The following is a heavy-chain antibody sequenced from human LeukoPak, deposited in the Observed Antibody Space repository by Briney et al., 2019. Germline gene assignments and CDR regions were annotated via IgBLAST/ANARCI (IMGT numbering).Heavy chain of an antibody. V-gene: IGHV3-48*03. J-gene: IGHJ4*02. Sequence: GGSLRLSCVASGFTFSSYEMTWVRQAPGMGLEWVSYISGSGSTTNYADSVKGRFTISRDNAKNSLYLQMNNLRAEDTAVYYCARADTAMVMWGQGTLVTVSS. CDR2: ISGSGSTT. CDR1: GFTFSSYE. CDR3: ARADTAMVM. D-gene: IGHD5-18*01.